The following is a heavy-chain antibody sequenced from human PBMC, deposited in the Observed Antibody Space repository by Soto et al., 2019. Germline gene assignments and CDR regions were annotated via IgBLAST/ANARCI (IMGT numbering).Heavy chain of an antibody. CDR2: INQDGSEK. CDR3: ASVYCSGGSCYYFDY. V-gene: IGHV3-7*01. J-gene: IGHJ4*02. CDR1: GFTFSSYW. D-gene: IGHD2-15*01. Sequence: EVQLVESGGGLVQPGGSLRLSCAASGFTFSSYWMSWVRQAPGKGLEWVANINQDGSEKYYVDSVKGRFTISRDNAKNSLSLQMTGLRAEDTAVYYCASVYCSGGSCYYFDYWGQGTLVTVSS.